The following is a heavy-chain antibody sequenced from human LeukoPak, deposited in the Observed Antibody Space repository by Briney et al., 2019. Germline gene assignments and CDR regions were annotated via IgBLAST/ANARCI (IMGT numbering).Heavy chain of an antibody. CDR3: ARPYSSGWLNWFDP. Sequence: PSQTLSLTCTVSGGSISSDSYYWSWIRQPAGKGLEWIGRIFNSGSTNSIPSLKSRVTISLDTSKNQFSLNLSSVTAADTAVYYCARPYSSGWLNWFDPWGQGTLVTVSS. CDR2: IFNSGST. J-gene: IGHJ5*02. D-gene: IGHD6-19*01. CDR1: GGSISSDSYY. V-gene: IGHV4-61*02.